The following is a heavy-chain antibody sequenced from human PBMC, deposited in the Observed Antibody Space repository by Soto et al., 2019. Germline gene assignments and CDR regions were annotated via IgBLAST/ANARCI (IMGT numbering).Heavy chain of an antibody. CDR2: MNPNSGGS. J-gene: IGHJ3*01. CDR3: ARERHLYSPSDAFDL. CDR1: GYNFIAQN. Sequence: QVHLVQSGAEVKKPGASVKVSCMASGYNFIAQNIHWVRQAPGLGLEWMGKMNPNSGGSDYAQEFPGRVTVTRDTSIATFYVELKTLKSDDTAVYYCARERHLYSPSDAFDLWGQGTMVIGSS. V-gene: IGHV1-2*02. D-gene: IGHD2-8*01.